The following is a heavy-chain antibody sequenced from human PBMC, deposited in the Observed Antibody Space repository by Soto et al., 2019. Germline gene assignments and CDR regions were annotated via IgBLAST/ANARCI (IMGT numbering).Heavy chain of an antibody. CDR3: AKDSQGRGWATPIDY. Sequence: EVQLLESGGGVVQPGGSLRLSCAASGFTFSIYALSCVRQAPGKGLEWVSAISGSGGSTYYADSVKGRFTISRDNSKNTLYLQMNSLRAEDTAVYYCAKDSQGRGWATPIDYWGQGTLVTVSS. V-gene: IGHV3-23*01. CDR2: ISGSGGST. D-gene: IGHD6-19*01. J-gene: IGHJ4*02. CDR1: GFTFSIYA.